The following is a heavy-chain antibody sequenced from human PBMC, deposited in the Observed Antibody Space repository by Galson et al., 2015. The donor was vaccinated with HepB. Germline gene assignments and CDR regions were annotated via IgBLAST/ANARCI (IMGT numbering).Heavy chain of an antibody. CDR2: ISISGSTI. CDR3: ARCPFTDYYGSGIYFDY. Sequence: SLRLSCAASGFTFSRYSVNWVRQAPGKGLEWISCISISGSTIYYSDSVEGRFTVSRDNGKSSLYLQMNSLRADDTAVYYCARCPFTDYYGSGIYFDYWGHGTPVTVSS. CDR1: GFTFSRYS. J-gene: IGHJ4*03. D-gene: IGHD3-10*01. V-gene: IGHV3-48*01.